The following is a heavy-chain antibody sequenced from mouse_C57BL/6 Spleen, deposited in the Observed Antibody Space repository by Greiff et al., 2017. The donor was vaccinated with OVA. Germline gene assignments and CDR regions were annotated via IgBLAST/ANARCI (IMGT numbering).Heavy chain of an antibody. CDR1: GFTFSDYG. D-gene: IGHD1-1*01. CDR2: LSSGSSTI. Sequence: EVKLVESGGGLVKPGGSLKLSCAASGFTFSDYGMHWVRQAPEKGLEWVAYLSSGSSTIYYADTVKGRFTISRDNAKNTLFLQMTSLRSEDTAMYYCAGEGITTVFDYWGQGTTLTVSS. V-gene: IGHV5-17*01. CDR3: AGEGITTVFDY. J-gene: IGHJ2*01.